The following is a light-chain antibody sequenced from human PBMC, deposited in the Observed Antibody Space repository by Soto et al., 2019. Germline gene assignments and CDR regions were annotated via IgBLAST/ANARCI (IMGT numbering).Light chain of an antibody. J-gene: IGLJ2*01. Sequence: QSALTQPASVSGSPGQSITISCTGTSGEIGGYNYVSWYQQHPGKAPKLLISEVTNRPSGVSNRFSGSKSGNTASLTISGLQAEDEADYYCSSYTTNITPVVFGGGTKLTVL. V-gene: IGLV2-14*01. CDR2: EVT. CDR1: SGEIGGYNY. CDR3: SSYTTNITPVV.